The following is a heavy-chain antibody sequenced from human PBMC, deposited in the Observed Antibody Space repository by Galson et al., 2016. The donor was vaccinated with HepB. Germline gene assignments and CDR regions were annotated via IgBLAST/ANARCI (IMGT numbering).Heavy chain of an antibody. CDR3: AKDWGFWNYDSSGTLDY. D-gene: IGHD3-22*01. Sequence: SLRLSCAASGFTFKNFGMTWVRQAPGKGLEWVSTICGSCGDIDYADSVQGRFTSSRDNSKNTLSLQMNSLRAEDTAVCFCAKDWGFWNYDSSGTLDYWGQGTLVTVSS. J-gene: IGHJ4*02. CDR2: ICGSCGDI. CDR1: GFTFKNFG. V-gene: IGHV3-23*01.